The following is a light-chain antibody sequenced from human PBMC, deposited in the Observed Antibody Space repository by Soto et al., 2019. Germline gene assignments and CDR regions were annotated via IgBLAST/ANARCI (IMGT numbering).Light chain of an antibody. CDR3: QVWDSSTGV. CDR2: RDS. J-gene: IGLJ1*01. CDR1: NIGSKN. Sequence: SYELTQPLSVSVALGQTARITCGGNNIGSKNVHWYQQKPGQAPVLVIYRDSKRPSGIPERFSGSNSGNTATLTISRAQAGDEADYYCQVWDSSTGVFGTGTKLTVL. V-gene: IGLV3-9*01.